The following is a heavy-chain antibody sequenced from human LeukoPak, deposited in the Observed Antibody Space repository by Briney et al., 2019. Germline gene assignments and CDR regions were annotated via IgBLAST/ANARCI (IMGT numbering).Heavy chain of an antibody. D-gene: IGHD5-24*01. J-gene: IGHJ4*02. V-gene: IGHV3-23*01. CDR3: AKRGDGYFYYFDY. Sequence: GGSLRLSCAASGFTFSSYAMKWVRQAPGKGREWGSTISGSGGSKYYEDSVKGGFTIYRENNKKRMYLQMNSLRAEDTAVYYCAKRGDGYFYYFDYWGQGTLVTVSS. CDR1: GFTFSSYA. CDR2: ISGSGGSK.